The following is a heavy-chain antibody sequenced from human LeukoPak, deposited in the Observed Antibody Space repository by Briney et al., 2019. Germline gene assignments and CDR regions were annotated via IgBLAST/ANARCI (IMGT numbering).Heavy chain of an antibody. Sequence: PSETLSLTCTVSGYSISSGSYYWSWIRQPAGKGLEWIGRIYTSGSTNYNPSLKSRVTISVDTSKNQFSLKLSSVTAADTAVYYCRCVQTLGGRLRYFDWLLGHGDYYYYMDVWGKGTTVTISS. CDR1: GYSISSGSYY. D-gene: IGHD3-9*01. J-gene: IGHJ6*03. V-gene: IGHV4-61*02. CDR3: RCVQTLGGRLRYFDWLLGHGDYYYYMDV. CDR2: IYTSGST.